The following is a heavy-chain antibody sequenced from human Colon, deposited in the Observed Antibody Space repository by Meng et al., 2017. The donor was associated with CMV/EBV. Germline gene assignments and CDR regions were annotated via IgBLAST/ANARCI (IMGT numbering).Heavy chain of an antibody. CDR2: VRAGGTA. V-gene: IGHV3-15*01. CDR3: VTDYPERTAQIDN. J-gene: IGHJ4*02. Sequence: EVVVGELGGGLVKLGGSLRRSCAASGFTFVHAWMSWVRQAPGTGLEWVARVRAGGTADYAAPVKGRFTVGRDDSTNTVYLQMNNLLSNDTAVYYCVTDYPERTAQIDNWGQGTLVTVSS. D-gene: IGHD1/OR15-1a*01. CDR1: GFTFVHAW.